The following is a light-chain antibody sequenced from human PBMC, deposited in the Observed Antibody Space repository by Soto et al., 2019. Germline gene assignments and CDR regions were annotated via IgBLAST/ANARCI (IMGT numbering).Light chain of an antibody. CDR2: GAS. J-gene: IGKJ1*01. Sequence: TQSLATLSVSPRERATLSCRASQSVSSNLAWYQQKPGQAPRLLIYGASTRATGIPDRFSGSGSGTDFTLTISRLEPEDFAVYYCQQYGSSPLAFGQGTKVDIK. V-gene: IGKV3-20*01. CDR1: QSVSSN. CDR3: QQYGSSPLA.